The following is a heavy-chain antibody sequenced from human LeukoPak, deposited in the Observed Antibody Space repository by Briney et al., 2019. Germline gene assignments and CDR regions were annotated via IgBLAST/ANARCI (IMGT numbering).Heavy chain of an antibody. CDR3: ARGGAPYYFSS. D-gene: IGHD3-10*01. V-gene: IGHV4-59*01. CDR1: GGPISDYY. J-gene: IGHJ5*02. Sequence: SETLSLTCSVSGGPISDYYWSWIRQSPAEGLEWIGYIYYSGGTGDTNYNPSLNIGVTISVDASKNQFSLKLNSVTAADTAVYYCARGGAPYYFSSWGQGIRVTVSS. CDR2: IYYSGGTGDT.